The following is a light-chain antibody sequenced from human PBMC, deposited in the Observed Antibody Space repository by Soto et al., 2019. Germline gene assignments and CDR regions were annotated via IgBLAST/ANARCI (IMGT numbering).Light chain of an antibody. Sequence: EIVMTQSPATLSVSPGEGATLSCRASQCVSANLAWYQQRPGQAPRLLIYAASTRATGIPARFSGSGSGTQFTLTISGLQSEDFAVYYCQQYNVWPPLTFGGGTKVEI. J-gene: IGKJ4*01. V-gene: IGKV3-15*01. CDR3: QQYNVWPPLT. CDR1: QCVSAN. CDR2: AAS.